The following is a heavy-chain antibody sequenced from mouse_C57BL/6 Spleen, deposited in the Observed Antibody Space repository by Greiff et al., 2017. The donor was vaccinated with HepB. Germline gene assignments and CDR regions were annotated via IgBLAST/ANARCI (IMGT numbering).Heavy chain of an antibody. CDR2: IYPGGGYT. CDR3: ARCSYDYYAMDY. D-gene: IGHD1-1*01. J-gene: IGHJ4*01. Sequence: VQLQQSGAELVRPGTSVKMSCKASGYTFTNYWIGWAKQRPGHGLEWIGDIYPGGGYTNYNEKFKGKATLTADKSSSTAYMHISSLTSEDSAIYDCARCSYDYYAMDYWGQGTSVTVSS. V-gene: IGHV1-63*01. CDR1: GYTFTNYW.